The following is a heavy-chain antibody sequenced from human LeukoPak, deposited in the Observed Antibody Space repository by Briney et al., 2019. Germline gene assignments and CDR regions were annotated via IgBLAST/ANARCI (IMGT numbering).Heavy chain of an antibody. V-gene: IGHV1-2*02. J-gene: IGHJ4*02. CDR2: INPNNGGT. D-gene: IGHD3-3*01. Sequence: ASVKVSCKAYGYTFTGYYMHWVRQAPGQGLEWMGWINPNNGGTKYEQKFQGRVTMTRDTSISTAYMELSRLRSDDTAVYYCARGRSGYPFDYWGQGTLVTVSS. CDR3: ARGRSGYPFDY. CDR1: GYTFTGYY.